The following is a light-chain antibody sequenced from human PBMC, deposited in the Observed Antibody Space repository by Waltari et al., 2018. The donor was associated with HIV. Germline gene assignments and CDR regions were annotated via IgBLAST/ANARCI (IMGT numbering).Light chain of an antibody. V-gene: IGLV1-36*01. CDR3: AAWDDSLNGYV. CDR1: SSNIENNA. Sequence: QSVLTQPPSVSEAPRQRVTISCSGSSSNIENNAVNWYQQVPGKAPKLLIYYDDLLSSGVSDRFSGSKSGTSASLAIRGRQSEDEADYYCAAWDDSLNGYVFGSGTKVTVL. J-gene: IGLJ1*01. CDR2: YDD.